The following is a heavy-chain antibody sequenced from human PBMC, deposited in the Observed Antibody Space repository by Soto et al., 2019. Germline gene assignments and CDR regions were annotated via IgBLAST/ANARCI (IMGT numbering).Heavy chain of an antibody. J-gene: IGHJ5*02. V-gene: IGHV1-46*01. Sequence: ASVKVSCKASGYTLIMYYIHWMRLAPGQGLEWMGIINPSGGSTTYAQKFQGRVTMTRDTSTSTVYMDLSSLRSEDTAVYYCARVEAVMVRGFSNWFDPWGQGNLVTVS. CDR1: GYTLIMYY. CDR2: INPSGGST. D-gene: IGHD3-10*01. CDR3: ARVEAVMVRGFSNWFDP.